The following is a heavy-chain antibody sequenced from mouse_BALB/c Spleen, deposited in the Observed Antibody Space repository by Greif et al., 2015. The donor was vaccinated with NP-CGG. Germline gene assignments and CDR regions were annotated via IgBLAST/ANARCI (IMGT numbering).Heavy chain of an antibody. J-gene: IGHJ4*01. CDR2: ISYSGST. D-gene: IGHD1-1*01. V-gene: IGHV3-8*02. Sequence: DVQLQESGPSLVKPSQTLSLPCSVTGDSITSGYWNWLRKFPGNKLEYMGYISYSGSTYYNPSLKSRISITRDTSKNQYYRQLNSVTTEDTATYYCARYYYGSRAYAMDYWGQGTSVTVSS. CDR3: ARYYYGSRAYAMDY. CDR1: GDSITSGY.